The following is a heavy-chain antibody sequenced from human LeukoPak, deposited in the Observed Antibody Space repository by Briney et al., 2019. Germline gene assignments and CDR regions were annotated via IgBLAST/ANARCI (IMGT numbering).Heavy chain of an antibody. Sequence: PGGSLRLSCAASGFTFSNTWMTWVRQAPGKGRERVANIKEDGSETYYVDSVRGRFSISRDNAKNSMYLEMNSLRPEDTAVYFCARDRGWQQFDYWGQGTLVTVSS. V-gene: IGHV3-7*01. J-gene: IGHJ4*02. CDR1: GFTFSNTW. CDR3: ARDRGWQQFDY. CDR2: IKEDGSET. D-gene: IGHD5-24*01.